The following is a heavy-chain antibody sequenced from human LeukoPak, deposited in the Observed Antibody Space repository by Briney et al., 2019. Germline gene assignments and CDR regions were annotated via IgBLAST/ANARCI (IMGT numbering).Heavy chain of an antibody. D-gene: IGHD3-22*01. CDR2: IRSKAYGGTT. J-gene: IGHJ4*02. Sequence: GGSLRLSCAASRFTFSSYWMHWVRQAPGKGLEWVGFIRSKAYGGTTEYAASVKGRFTISRDDSKSIAYLQMNSLKTEDTAVYYCTSGYYDSAYYFDYWGQGTLVTVSS. CDR3: TSGYYDSAYYFDY. CDR1: RFTFSSYW. V-gene: IGHV3-49*04.